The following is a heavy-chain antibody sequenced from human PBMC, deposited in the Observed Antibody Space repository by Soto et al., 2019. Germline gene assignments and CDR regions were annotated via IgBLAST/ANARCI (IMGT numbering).Heavy chain of an antibody. CDR1: GGTFSSYA. J-gene: IGHJ3*02. CDR2: IIPIFGTA. D-gene: IGHD3-3*01. V-gene: IGHV1-69*01. Sequence: QVQLVQSGAEVKKPGSSVKVSCKASGGTFSSYAISWVRQAPGQGLEWMGGIIPIFGTANYAQKFQGRVTITADESTSAAYMELRSLRSEDTAVYHCAKSVNSHDFWSGYGGLDAFDIWGQGTMVTVSS. CDR3: AKSVNSHDFWSGYGGLDAFDI.